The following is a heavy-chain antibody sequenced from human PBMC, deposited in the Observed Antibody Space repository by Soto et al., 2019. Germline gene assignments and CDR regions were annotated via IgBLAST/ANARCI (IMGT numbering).Heavy chain of an antibody. V-gene: IGHV3-53*01. Sequence: EVQLVESGGGLIQPGGSLRLSCAVSGFTVSNNYMSWVRQAPGKGLEGVSVIYSGGYTAYGDSVKGRFTISRDNSKNTLLLKMKSLGADDAAVSGGASGGGGGGYWGQGTLVTVSS. D-gene: IGHD2-15*01. CDR1: GFTVSNNY. CDR2: IYSGGYT. J-gene: IGHJ4*02. CDR3: ASGGGGGGY.